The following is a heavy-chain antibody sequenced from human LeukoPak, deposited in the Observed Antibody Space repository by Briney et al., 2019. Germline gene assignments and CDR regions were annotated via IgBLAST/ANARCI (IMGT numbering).Heavy chain of an antibody. J-gene: IGHJ3*02. V-gene: IGHV1-18*01. D-gene: IGHD3-9*01. CDR2: ISTYNGNP. Sequence: ASVKVSCKPSGYTFSNYGISWVRQAPGQGLDWMGWISTYNGNPKYGQKYQGRVTKTTDTSTSTAYMDLRNLRSDDTAVYFCARDWHILTGYDDFDIWGQGTMVTVSS. CDR3: ARDWHILTGYDDFDI. CDR1: GYTFSNYG.